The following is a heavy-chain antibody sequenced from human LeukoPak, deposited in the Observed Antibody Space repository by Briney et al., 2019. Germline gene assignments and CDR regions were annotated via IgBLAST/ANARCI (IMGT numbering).Heavy chain of an antibody. V-gene: IGHV4-30-4*01. CDR1: GGSISSGDYY. J-gene: IGHJ6*02. CDR2: IYYSGST. CDR3: ARADPVAASPYGMDV. Sequence: PSETLSLTCTVSGGSISSGDYYWSWIRQPPGKGLEWIGYIYYSGSTYYNPSLKSRVTISVDTSKNQFSLKLSSVTAADTAVYYCARADPVAASPYGMDVWGQGTTVTVSS. D-gene: IGHD6-13*01.